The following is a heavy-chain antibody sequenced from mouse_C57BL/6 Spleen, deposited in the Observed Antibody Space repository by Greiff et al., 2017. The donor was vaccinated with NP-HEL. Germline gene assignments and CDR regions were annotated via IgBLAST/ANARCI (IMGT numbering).Heavy chain of an antibody. CDR2: IYPGDGDT. V-gene: IGHV1-82*01. J-gene: IGHJ4*01. CDR3: ARWDYDYYAMDY. CDR1: GYAFSSSW. Sequence: VKLVESGPELVKPGASVKISCKASGYAFSSSWMNWVKQRPGKGLEWIGRIYPGDGDTNYNGKFKGKATLTADKSSSTAYMQLSSLTSEDSAVYFCARWDYDYYAMDYWGQGTSVTVSS. D-gene: IGHD2-4*01.